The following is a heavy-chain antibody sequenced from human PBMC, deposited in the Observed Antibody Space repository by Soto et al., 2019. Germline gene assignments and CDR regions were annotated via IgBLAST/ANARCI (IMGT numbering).Heavy chain of an antibody. V-gene: IGHV4-59*01. Sequence: PSETLSLTCTVSGGSISSYYWSWIRQPPGNGLELIGYIYYCVSTNYNPSLKSRVTISVDTSKNQFSLKLSSVTAADTAVYYCARVVYGDYAAFDIWGQGTMVTVSS. D-gene: IGHD4-17*01. CDR1: GGSISSYY. CDR2: IYYCVST. J-gene: IGHJ3*02. CDR3: ARVVYGDYAAFDI.